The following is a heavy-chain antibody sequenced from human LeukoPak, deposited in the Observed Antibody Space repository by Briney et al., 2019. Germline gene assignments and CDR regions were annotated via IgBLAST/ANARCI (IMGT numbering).Heavy chain of an antibody. CDR2: ISWDGGST. CDR1: GFTFDDYT. V-gene: IGHV3-43*01. CDR3: AKDGDPGGGYFDY. D-gene: IGHD3-16*01. J-gene: IGHJ4*02. Sequence: GGSLRLSCAASGFTFDDYTMDWVRQAPGNGLEWVSLISWDGGSTYYADSVKGRFTISRDNSKNSLYLQMNSLRTEDTALYYCAKDGDPGGGYFDYWGQRTLVTVSS.